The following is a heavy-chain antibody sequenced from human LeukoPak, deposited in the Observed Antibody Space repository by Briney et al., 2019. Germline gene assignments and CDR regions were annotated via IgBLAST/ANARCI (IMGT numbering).Heavy chain of an antibody. J-gene: IGHJ4*02. CDR3: ARPYGANSGLDY. Sequence: GESLKISCKGSGYIFTNYWIGWVRQMPGKGLEWMGIMYPGDSDTRYGPSFQGQVTISADKSITTAYLQWGSLKASDTAMYYCARPYGANSGLDYWGQGTLVTVSS. CDR1: GYIFTNYW. D-gene: IGHD4/OR15-4a*01. CDR2: MYPGDSDT. V-gene: IGHV5-51*01.